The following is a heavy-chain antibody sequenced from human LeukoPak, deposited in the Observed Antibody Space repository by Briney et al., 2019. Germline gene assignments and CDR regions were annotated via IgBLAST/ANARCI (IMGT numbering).Heavy chain of an antibody. CDR2: IYYSGST. CDR1: GGSISSGDYY. CDR3: ASLNRSLNYDILTGYYTGGFDY. V-gene: IGHV4-30-4*08. Sequence: SQTLSLTCTVSGGSISSGDYYWRWIRQPPGKGLEWIGYIYYSGSTYYNPSLKSRVTISVDTSKNQFSLKLSSVTAADTAVYYCASLNRSLNYDILTGYYTGGFDYWGQGTLVTVSS. D-gene: IGHD3-9*01. J-gene: IGHJ4*02.